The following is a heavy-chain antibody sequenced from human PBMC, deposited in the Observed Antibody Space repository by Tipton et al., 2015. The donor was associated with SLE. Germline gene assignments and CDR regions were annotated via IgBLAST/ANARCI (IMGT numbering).Heavy chain of an antibody. Sequence: SLRLSCAASGFTVRNYWMHWVRQVPGAGLVWVAHINNDGTSSNYADSVKGRFTMSRDNAKNTVYLQMDRLTVDDSGVYHCSAWFNLWGQGTLVTVSS. V-gene: IGHV3-74*01. CDR2: INNDGTSS. CDR1: GFTVRNYW. CDR3: SAWFNL. J-gene: IGHJ5*02.